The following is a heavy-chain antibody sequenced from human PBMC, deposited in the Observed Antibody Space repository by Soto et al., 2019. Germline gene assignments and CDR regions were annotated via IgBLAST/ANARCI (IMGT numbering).Heavy chain of an antibody. Sequence: ASVKVSCKASGYTFTNYYIHWVRQAPGQGLEWMGMINPSGGSTSYTRRFQGRVTLTRDTSTSTVYMELSSLRSEDTAVYYCARESQSSGWSWFDYWGQGTLVTVSS. D-gene: IGHD6-19*01. CDR2: INPSGGST. V-gene: IGHV1-46*01. CDR3: ARESQSSGWSWFDY. J-gene: IGHJ4*02. CDR1: GYTFTNYY.